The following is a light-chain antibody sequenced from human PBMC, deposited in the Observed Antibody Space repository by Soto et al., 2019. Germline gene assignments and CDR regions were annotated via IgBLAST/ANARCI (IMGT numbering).Light chain of an antibody. V-gene: IGKV1-39*01. Sequence: DIQMTQSPSSLSASVGDRVTITCRASQSISNYLNWYQQKPGKAPELLIYAASSLQSGVPSRFSGSGSGTDFSLTISSLQPEDFATYYCQQSYSTLMYTFGQGTKVEIK. J-gene: IGKJ2*01. CDR2: AAS. CDR3: QQSYSTLMYT. CDR1: QSISNY.